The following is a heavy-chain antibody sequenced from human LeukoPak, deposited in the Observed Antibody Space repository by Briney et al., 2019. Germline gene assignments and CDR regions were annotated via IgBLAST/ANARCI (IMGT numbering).Heavy chain of an antibody. CDR1: GFSFSSHW. CDR3: ASFGISWRSSY. CDR2: ISDDGSYT. Sequence: GGSLRLSCAASGFSFSSHWVHWVRQAPGKGLVWISRISDDGSYTSNVDSVKGRFTISRDNVNNMLYLHMNSLRAEDTAVYYCASFGISWRSSYWGQGTLVTVSS. V-gene: IGHV3-74*01. D-gene: IGHD2-21*01. J-gene: IGHJ4*02.